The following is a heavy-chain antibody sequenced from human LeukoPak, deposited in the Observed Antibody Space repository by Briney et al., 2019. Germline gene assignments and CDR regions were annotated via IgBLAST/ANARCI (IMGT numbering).Heavy chain of an antibody. CDR2: ISSSSTYI. J-gene: IGHJ4*02. V-gene: IGHV3-21*01. CDR3: ARDSGIYRTIDY. CDR1: GFTFNNYS. D-gene: IGHD1-26*01. Sequence: PGGSLRLSCVASGFTFNNYSMNWVRQAPGKGLEWVSSISSSSTYIYHADSVKGRFTISRDSAKNSLYLQMNSLRAEDTAVYYCARDSGIYRTIDYWGQGTLVTVSP.